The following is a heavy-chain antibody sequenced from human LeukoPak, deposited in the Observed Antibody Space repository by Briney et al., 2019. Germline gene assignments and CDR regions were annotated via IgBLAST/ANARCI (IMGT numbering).Heavy chain of an antibody. Sequence: PSETLSLTCTVSGGSISSYYWSWIRQPPGKGLEWIGYIYYSGSTNYNPSLKSRVTISVDTSKNQFSLKLSSVTAADTAVYYCARARRLRHNPARWFDPWGQGTLVTVSS. CDR1: GGSISSYY. D-gene: IGHD4-17*01. J-gene: IGHJ5*02. CDR3: ARARRLRHNPARWFDP. CDR2: IYYSGST. V-gene: IGHV4-59*01.